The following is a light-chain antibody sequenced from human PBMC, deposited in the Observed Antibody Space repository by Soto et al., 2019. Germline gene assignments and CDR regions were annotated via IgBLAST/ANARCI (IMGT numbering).Light chain of an antibody. CDR2: AAS. V-gene: IGKV1-39*01. CDR1: QSMSTY. Sequence: DIQMTQSPSSLSASVGDRVTITCRASQSMSTYLNWYQQKPGKAPNLLIFAASTLHSGVPSRFSGGGSGTGFTLTISSLQPEDFATYYCQQSYSSPKTFGQGTKLE. CDR3: QQSYSSPKT. J-gene: IGKJ2*01.